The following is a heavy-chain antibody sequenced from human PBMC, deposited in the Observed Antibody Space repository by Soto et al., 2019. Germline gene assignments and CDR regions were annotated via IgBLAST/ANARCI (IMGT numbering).Heavy chain of an antibody. J-gene: IGHJ4*02. CDR3: ASSLPSTIFGVVISFDY. Sequence: ASVKVSCKASGYTFTSYDINWVRQDTGQGLEWMGWMNPNSGNTGYAQKFQGRVTMTRNTSISTAYMELSSLRSEDTAVYYCASSLPSTIFGVVISFDYWGQGTLVTVSS. CDR1: GYTFTSYD. CDR2: MNPNSGNT. D-gene: IGHD3-3*01. V-gene: IGHV1-8*01.